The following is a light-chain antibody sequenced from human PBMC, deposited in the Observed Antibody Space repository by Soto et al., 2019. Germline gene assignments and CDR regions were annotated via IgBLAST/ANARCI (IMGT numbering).Light chain of an antibody. V-gene: IGLV2-14*03. CDR1: SSDVGGYNY. CDR3: SSYINTYTSHV. J-gene: IGLJ1*01. CDR2: DVS. Sequence: QSALTQPASVSGSPGQSITISCTGASSDVGGYNYVSWYQQHPGKAPKLIIYDVSYRPSGVSDRFSGSKSGNTASLTISGLQADDEADYHCSSYINTYTSHVFGTGTKLTVL.